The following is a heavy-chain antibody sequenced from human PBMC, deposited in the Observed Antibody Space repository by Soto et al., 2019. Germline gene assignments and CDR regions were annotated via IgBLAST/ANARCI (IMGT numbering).Heavy chain of an antibody. CDR1: GYTFTGYY. J-gene: IGHJ6*02. Sequence: GASVKVSCKASGYTFTGYYIHWVRQAPGQGLEWMGGINPNSGDTNYPQNFQGRVTMTRDTSISTAYMDLNRLISEDTAVYYCASNDVPGLRLYGMDVWGQGTTVTVSS. CDR3: ASNDVPGLRLYGMDV. D-gene: IGHD5-12*01. CDR2: INPNSGDT. V-gene: IGHV1-2*02.